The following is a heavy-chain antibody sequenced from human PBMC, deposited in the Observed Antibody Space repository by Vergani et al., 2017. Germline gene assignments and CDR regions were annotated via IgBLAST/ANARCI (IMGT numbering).Heavy chain of an antibody. D-gene: IGHD6-19*01. Sequence: QVQLQESGPGLVKPSETLSPTCTVSGGPISSYYWSWIRQPAGKGLEWIERIYTSGCTNYNPSLKSRVTMSVDTSKNQFSLKLSSVTAADAAVYDCARVYSSGWFTWYFDLWGRGTLVTVSS. CDR3: ARVYSSGWFTWYFDL. V-gene: IGHV4-4*07. CDR1: GGPISSYY. CDR2: IYTSGCT. J-gene: IGHJ2*01.